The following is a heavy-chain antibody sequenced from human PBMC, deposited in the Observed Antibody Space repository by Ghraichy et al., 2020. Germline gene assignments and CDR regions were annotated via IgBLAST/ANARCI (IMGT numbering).Heavy chain of an antibody. CDR2: IYHSGST. CDR3: ARRHSGSYYSDY. CDR1: GGSISSSSYY. D-gene: IGHD1-26*01. V-gene: IGHV4-39*01. Sequence: SETLSLTCTVSGGSISSSSYYWGWIRQPPRKGLEWIGSIYHSGSTYYNPSLKSRVTISVDTSKNQFSLKLNSVTAADTAVYYCARRHSGSYYSDYWGQGTLVTVSS. J-gene: IGHJ4*02.